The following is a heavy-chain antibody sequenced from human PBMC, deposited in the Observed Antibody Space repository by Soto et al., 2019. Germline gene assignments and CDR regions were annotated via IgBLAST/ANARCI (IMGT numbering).Heavy chain of an antibody. CDR2: INPSGGSA. CDR1: GYSFTNHY. J-gene: IGHJ3*02. Sequence: GASVKVSCKASGYSFTNHYVHWVRQAPGQGLEWVGIINPSGGSASYAQNLQGRVTMTMDTSTSTVYMELSSLRSDDTAVYYCARDRYYYESSGNDAFDIWGQGKMVTVSS. D-gene: IGHD3-22*01. CDR3: ARDRYYYESSGNDAFDI. V-gene: IGHV1-46*04.